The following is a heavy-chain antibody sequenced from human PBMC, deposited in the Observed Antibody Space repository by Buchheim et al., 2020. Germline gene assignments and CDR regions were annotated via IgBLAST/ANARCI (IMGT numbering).Heavy chain of an antibody. D-gene: IGHD3-3*01. V-gene: IGHV4-39*01. CDR1: GGSISSSSYY. J-gene: IGHJ6*02. Sequence: QLQLQESGPGLVKPSETLSLTCTVSGGSISSSSYYWGWIRQPPGKGLEWIGSIYYSGSTYYNPSLKSRVTISVATSTNQFSLKLSSVTAADTAVYYCARFGSTYYDFWSGYYDYYYYGMDVWGQGTT. CDR3: ARFGSTYYDFWSGYYDYYYYGMDV. CDR2: IYYSGST.